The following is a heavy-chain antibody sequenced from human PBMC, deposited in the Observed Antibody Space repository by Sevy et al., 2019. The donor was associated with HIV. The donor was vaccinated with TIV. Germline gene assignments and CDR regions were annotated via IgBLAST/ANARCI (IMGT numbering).Heavy chain of an antibody. J-gene: IGHJ4*02. CDR1: GFTFAKYS. V-gene: IGHV3-23*01. CDR2: FSFGCGRI. CDR3: AREGCTQPHDY. Sequence: GESLKISCAASGFTFAKYSMSWVRQAPGKGLEWVSTFSFGCGRINYADSVKGRFTISRDDSNNTLFLQMNSLRAEDTATYFCAREGCTQPHDYWGQGTLVTASS. D-gene: IGHD2-8*01.